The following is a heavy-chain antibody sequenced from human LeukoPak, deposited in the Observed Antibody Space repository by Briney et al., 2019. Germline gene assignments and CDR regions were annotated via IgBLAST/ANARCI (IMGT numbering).Heavy chain of an antibody. Sequence: GASVKVSCKASGGTFSSYAISWVRQAPGQGLEWMGGIIPIFGTANYAQKFQGRVTITADESTSTAYMELSSLRSEDTAVYYCARSGPPIFGVVINSDWFDPWGQGTLVTVSS. CDR1: GGTFSSYA. J-gene: IGHJ5*02. D-gene: IGHD3-3*01. CDR3: ARSGPPIFGVVINSDWFDP. CDR2: IIPIFGTA. V-gene: IGHV1-69*13.